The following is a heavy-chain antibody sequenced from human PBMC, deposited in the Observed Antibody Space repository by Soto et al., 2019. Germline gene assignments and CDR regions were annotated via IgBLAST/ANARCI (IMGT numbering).Heavy chain of an antibody. CDR2: INAGNGNT. J-gene: IGHJ6*02. CDR1: GYTFTSYA. D-gene: IGHD3-3*01. Sequence: VASVKVSCKASGYTFTSYAMHWVRQAPGQRLEWMGWINAGNGNTKYSQKFQGRVTITRDTSASTAYMELSSLRSEDTAVYYCARVSRSPYYDFWSGYYSRYYYGMDVWGQGTTVTVSS. CDR3: ARVSRSPYYDFWSGYYSRYYYGMDV. V-gene: IGHV1-3*01.